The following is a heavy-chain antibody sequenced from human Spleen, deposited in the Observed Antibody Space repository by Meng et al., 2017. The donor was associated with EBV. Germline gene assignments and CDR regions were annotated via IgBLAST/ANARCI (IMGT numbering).Heavy chain of an antibody. CDR2: IYYSGST. V-gene: IGHV4-30-4*01. CDR3: ARGGDSDYEHAY. J-gene: IGHJ4*02. CDR1: GGSISRGGYY. Sequence: RLQESGPGLVKASRTLSLTCAVSGGSISRGGYYLSWTRQPPGKGLEWIGYIYYSGSTYYNPSLKSRVTISVDMSKNQFSLKLSSVTAADTAVYYCARGGDSDYEHAYWGQGTLVTVSS. D-gene: IGHD5-12*01.